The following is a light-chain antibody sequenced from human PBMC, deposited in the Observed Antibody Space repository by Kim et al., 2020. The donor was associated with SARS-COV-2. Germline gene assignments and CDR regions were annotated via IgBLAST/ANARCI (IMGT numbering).Light chain of an antibody. J-gene: IGKJ4*01. CDR2: AAS. V-gene: IGKV1-27*01. CDR3: QKYNSAPLT. Sequence: ASVGDRVTITCRASQGISNFLAWNQQKAGKNPTLLIYAASTLQSGVPSRFSGSGSETDFTLTISSFQPEDVATYYCQKYNSAPLTFGGGTKVDIK. CDR1: QGISNF.